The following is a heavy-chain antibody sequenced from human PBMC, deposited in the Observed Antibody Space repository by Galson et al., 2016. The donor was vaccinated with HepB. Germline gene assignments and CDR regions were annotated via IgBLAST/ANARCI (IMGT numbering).Heavy chain of an antibody. Sequence: SLRLSCAASGFTFSSYWMHWVRQAPEKGLVWVSRINSDGSSTSYADSVKGRFTISRDNAKNTLYLQMNSLRAEDTAVYYCARRMATITSFDYWGQGTLVTVSS. V-gene: IGHV3-74*01. J-gene: IGHJ4*02. CDR3: ARRMATITSFDY. CDR2: INSDGSST. D-gene: IGHD5-24*01. CDR1: GFTFSSYW.